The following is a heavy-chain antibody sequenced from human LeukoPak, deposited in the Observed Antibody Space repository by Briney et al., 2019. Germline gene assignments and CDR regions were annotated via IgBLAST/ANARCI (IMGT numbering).Heavy chain of an antibody. CDR3: ARHPVTANYNYYGMDV. D-gene: IGHD4-4*01. Sequence: GASLKISCKGSGYRFTSYWIGWVRQLPGKGLEWMGIIYPGDSDTRYSPSFQGQVTISADKSISTAYLQWSSLKASDTAMYYCARHPVTANYNYYGMDVWGQGTTVTVSS. J-gene: IGHJ6*02. CDR2: IYPGDSDT. V-gene: IGHV5-51*01. CDR1: GYRFTSYW.